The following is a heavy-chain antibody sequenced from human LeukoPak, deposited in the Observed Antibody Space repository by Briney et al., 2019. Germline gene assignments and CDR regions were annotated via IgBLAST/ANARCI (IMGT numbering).Heavy chain of an antibody. CDR2: VKNRGDGRTT. CDR1: TFTKAW. Sequence: GGSLRLSCVVSTFTKAWMNWVRQAPGNGLEWVGRVKNRGDGRTTDYAAPVKGRFIISRDDSKKTVYLQMDSLKTEDTAVYFCTTEYFGGFEYWGQGTLVTVSS. J-gene: IGHJ4*02. CDR3: TTEYFGGFEY. V-gene: IGHV3-15*07. D-gene: IGHD3-16*01.